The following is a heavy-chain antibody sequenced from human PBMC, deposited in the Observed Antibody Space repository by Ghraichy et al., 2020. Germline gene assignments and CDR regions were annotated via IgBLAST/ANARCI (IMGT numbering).Heavy chain of an antibody. CDR3: ARDPRGRSGWYRGPFDQ. CDR2: INSDGSST. D-gene: IGHD6-19*01. J-gene: IGHJ4*02. V-gene: IGHV3-74*01. Sequence: GGSLRLSCAASGFNFRSYWMHWVRQAPGKGLVWVSGINSDGSSTNYADSVKGRFTISRDNAKNTLYLQMNSLRAKETAVYYCARDPRGRSGWYRGPFDQWGQGTLVTVSS. CDR1: GFNFRSYW.